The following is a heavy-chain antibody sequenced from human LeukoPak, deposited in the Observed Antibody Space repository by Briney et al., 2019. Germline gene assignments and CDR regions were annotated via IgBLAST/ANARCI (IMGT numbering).Heavy chain of an antibody. CDR1: GGSFSGYY. J-gene: IGHJ6*03. Sequence: SETLSLTCAVYGGSFSGYYWSWIRQPPGKGLEWIGEINHSGSTNYNPSLKSRVTISVDTSKNQFSLKLSSVTAADTAVYYCARGPWARPTQAYYYCMDVWGKGTTVTVSS. D-gene: IGHD3-16*01. CDR3: ARGPWARPTQAYYYCMDV. CDR2: INHSGST. V-gene: IGHV4-34*01.